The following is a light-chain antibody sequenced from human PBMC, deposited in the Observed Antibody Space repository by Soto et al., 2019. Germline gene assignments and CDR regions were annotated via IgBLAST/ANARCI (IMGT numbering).Light chain of an antibody. J-gene: IGKJ1*01. CDR3: QQYNNWPRT. CDR1: QSVSIN. Sequence: EIVMTQSPATLSASPGEGATLSCRASQSVSINLAWYQQKPGQAPRLLIYGASSRASGIPARFSGSGSGTEFTLTISSLQSEDSAVYFCQQYNNWPRTFGQGTKGDIK. V-gene: IGKV3-15*01. CDR2: GAS.